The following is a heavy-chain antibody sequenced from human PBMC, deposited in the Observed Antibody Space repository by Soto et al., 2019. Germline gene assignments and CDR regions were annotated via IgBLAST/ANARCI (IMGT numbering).Heavy chain of an antibody. J-gene: IGHJ6*02. CDR3: WTTMGGYYYYGMDV. Sequence: GGSLRLSCAASGFTFSNAWMNWVRQAPGKGLEWVGRIKSKTDGGTTDYAAPVKGRFTISRDDSKNTLYLQMNSLKTEDTAVYYCWTTMGGYYYYGMDVWGQGTTVTVSS. D-gene: IGHD1-1*01. V-gene: IGHV3-15*07. CDR2: IKSKTDGGTT. CDR1: GFTFSNAW.